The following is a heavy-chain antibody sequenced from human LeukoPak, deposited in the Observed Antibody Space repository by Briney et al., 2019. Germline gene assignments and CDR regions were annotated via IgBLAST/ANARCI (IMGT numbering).Heavy chain of an antibody. D-gene: IGHD2-15*01. Sequence: SETLSLTFTVSGGSISSGSYYWSWIRPPAGKGLEWIGRIYTSGSTNYNPTLKSRVTISVDTSKNQFSLKLSSVTAADTAVYYCARDLGYCSGGSCYHDYWGQGTLVTVSS. J-gene: IGHJ4*02. CDR1: GGSISSGSYY. CDR3: ARDLGYCSGGSCYHDY. CDR2: IYTSGST. V-gene: IGHV4-61*02.